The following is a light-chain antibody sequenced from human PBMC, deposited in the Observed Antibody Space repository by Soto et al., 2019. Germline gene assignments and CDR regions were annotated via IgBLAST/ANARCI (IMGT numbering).Light chain of an antibody. V-gene: IGLV2-11*01. CDR3: CTWGGSSV. CDR1: SSDVGAHNY. Sequence: QSVLTQPRSVSGSPGQSVTISCTGTSSDVGAHNYVSWYQQHPGKAPKLMISYVTKRPSGVPSRFSGSKSGNTASLTISGVQTEDEADYCCCTWGGSSVFGTGTKLTVL. CDR2: YVT. J-gene: IGLJ1*01.